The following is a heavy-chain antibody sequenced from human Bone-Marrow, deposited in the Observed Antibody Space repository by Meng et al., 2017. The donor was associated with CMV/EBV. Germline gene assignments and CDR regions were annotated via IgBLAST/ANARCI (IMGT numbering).Heavy chain of an antibody. V-gene: IGHV1-18*01. CDR2: ISAYNGNT. D-gene: IGHD2-2*01. Sequence: ASVKVSCKASGYTFTSYGISWVRQAPGQGLEWMGWISAYNGNTNYAQKLQGRVTMTTDTSTSTAYMELRSLRSEDTAVYYCARGYCSSTSCYWGYYYYYGMDVWGQGTTVTVSS. CDR1: GYTFTSYG. CDR3: ARGYCSSTSCYWGYYYYYGMDV. J-gene: IGHJ6*02.